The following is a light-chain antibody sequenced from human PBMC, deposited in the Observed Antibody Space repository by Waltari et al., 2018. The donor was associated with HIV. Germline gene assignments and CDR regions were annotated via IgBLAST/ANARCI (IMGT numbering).Light chain of an antibody. CDR2: VYSDGSH. CDR3: QTWGTGVQV. J-gene: IGLJ3*02. Sequence: QLVLTQSPSASASLGASVKLTCTLSSGHTRYAIAWHQQQPEKGPRYLMKVYSDGSHSKGDGIPVRFSGSSSGAERYLTISSLQSEDEAEYYCQTWGTGVQVFGGGTKLTVL. V-gene: IGLV4-69*02. CDR1: SGHTRYA.